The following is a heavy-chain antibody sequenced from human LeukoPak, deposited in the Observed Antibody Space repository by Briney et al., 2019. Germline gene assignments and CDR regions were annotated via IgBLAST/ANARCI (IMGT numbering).Heavy chain of an antibody. CDR1: GFTFSSYG. V-gene: IGHV3-30*02. CDR2: IRYDGTTE. Sequence: PGGSLRLSCEASGFTFSSYGMHWVRQAPGKGLEWVAFIRYDGTTEYFADSVKGRFTISRDNSKNTLYLQMNSLRAEDTAVYYCATHSSSYYYPDYWGQGTLVTVSS. D-gene: IGHD3-22*01. CDR3: ATHSSSYYYPDY. J-gene: IGHJ4*02.